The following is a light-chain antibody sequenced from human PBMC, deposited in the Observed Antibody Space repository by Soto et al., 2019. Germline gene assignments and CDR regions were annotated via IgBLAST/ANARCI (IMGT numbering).Light chain of an antibody. Sequence: DIQVTQSPSTLSASVGDRVTITCRASQAIGNWLAWYQQKPGKAPKLLIYDASSLEAGVPSRFSGTGSGTDFTLTISSLQPDDFATYYCQQYNSYPWTFGQGTKVDIK. V-gene: IGKV1-5*01. CDR2: DAS. CDR3: QQYNSYPWT. J-gene: IGKJ1*01. CDR1: QAIGNW.